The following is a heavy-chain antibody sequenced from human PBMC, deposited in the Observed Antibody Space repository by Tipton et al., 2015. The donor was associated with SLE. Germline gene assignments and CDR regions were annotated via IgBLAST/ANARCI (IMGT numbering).Heavy chain of an antibody. CDR3: AKDRMSASYYYFDL. V-gene: IGHV3-9*01. D-gene: IGHD1-26*01. J-gene: IGHJ4*02. CDR2: ISYNSGTM. CDR1: GFSIDDYA. Sequence: RSLRLSCAASGFSIDDYAMHWVRQAPGKGLEWVSGISYNSGTMGYADSVKGRFIISRDNAKNSLYLQMNNLRPEDTAFYHCAKDRMSASYYYFDLWGQGTLVTVSS.